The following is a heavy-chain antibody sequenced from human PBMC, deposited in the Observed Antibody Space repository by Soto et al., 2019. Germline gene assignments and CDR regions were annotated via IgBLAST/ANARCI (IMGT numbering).Heavy chain of an antibody. Sequence: GGSLRLSCSASGFTFSSYAMHWVRQAPGKGLEYVSAISSNGGSTYYADSVKGRFTISRDNSKNTQYLQMSSLRAEDTAVYYCVKDQAAAGTGYWGQGTLVTVSS. CDR2: ISSNGGST. J-gene: IGHJ4*02. V-gene: IGHV3-64D*08. D-gene: IGHD6-13*01. CDR1: GFTFSSYA. CDR3: VKDQAAAGTGY.